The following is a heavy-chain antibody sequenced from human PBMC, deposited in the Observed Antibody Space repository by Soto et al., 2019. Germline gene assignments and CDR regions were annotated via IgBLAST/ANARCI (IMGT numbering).Heavy chain of an antibody. CDR3: VIPTSGYSYGYDY. D-gene: IGHD5-18*01. CDR2: ISSNGDHT. V-gene: IGHV3-64D*06. CDR1: GFSFSNFP. J-gene: IGHJ4*02. Sequence: GGSLRLSCSASGFSFSNFPIHWVRQAPGKGLEYVSAISSNGDHTYYADSVKGRFTISRDNSENTLYLQMSSLRPEDTAVYYCVIPTSGYSYGYDYWGQGTLVTVSS.